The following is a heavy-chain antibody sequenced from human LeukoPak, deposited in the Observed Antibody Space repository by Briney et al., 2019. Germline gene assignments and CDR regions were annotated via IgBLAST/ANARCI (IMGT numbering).Heavy chain of an antibody. D-gene: IGHD3-22*01. CDR1: GGSISGYY. V-gene: IGHV4-59*08. J-gene: IGHJ4*02. Sequence: SETLSLTCTVSGGSISGYYWSWIRQPPGKGLEWIGYIYYSGSTNYNPSLKSRVTISVDTSKNQFSLKLSSVTAADTAVYYCASSRVVITSFDYWGQGTLVTVSS. CDR3: ASSRVVITSFDY. CDR2: IYYSGST.